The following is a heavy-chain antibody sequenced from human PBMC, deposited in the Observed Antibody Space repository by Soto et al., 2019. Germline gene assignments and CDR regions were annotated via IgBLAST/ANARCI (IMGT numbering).Heavy chain of an antibody. CDR3: ARSLKDDSSGYHYYFDY. V-gene: IGHV1-69*13. D-gene: IGHD3-22*01. Sequence: SVKVSCKASGGTFSSYVISWVRQAPGQGLEWMGGIIPIFGTANYAQKFQGRVTITADESTSTAYMELSSLRSEDTAVYYCARSLKDDSSGYHYYFDYWGQGTLVTVSS. J-gene: IGHJ4*02. CDR2: IIPIFGTA. CDR1: GGTFSSYV.